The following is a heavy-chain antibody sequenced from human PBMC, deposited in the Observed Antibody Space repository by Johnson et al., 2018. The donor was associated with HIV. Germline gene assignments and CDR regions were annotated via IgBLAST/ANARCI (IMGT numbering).Heavy chain of an antibody. CDR2: ISYDGSNK. CDR3: AKVMTASSVNSFRGVIDASDI. CDR1: GFTFSSHA. D-gene: IGHD3-16*01. V-gene: IGHV3-30-3*01. J-gene: IGHJ3*02. Sequence: QVQLVESGGGLIQPGGSLRLSCAASGFTFSSHAMHWVRQAPGKGLEWVAVISYDGSNKYYADSVKGRFTISRDNSKNTLHLQMNSLRAADTAVYYCAKVMTASSVNSFRGVIDASDIWGQGTMVTVS.